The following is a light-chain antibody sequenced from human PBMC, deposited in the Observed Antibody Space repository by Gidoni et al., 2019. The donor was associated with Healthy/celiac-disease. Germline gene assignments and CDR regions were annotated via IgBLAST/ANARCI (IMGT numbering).Light chain of an antibody. Sequence: DIVMTQSPDSLAVPLGERATITCKSSQSVLYSSNNKNYLAWYQQKPGQPPKLLIYWASTRESGVPDRFSGSGSGTDFTLTISSLQAEDVAVYYCQQYYSTPGTFGQGTKLEIK. CDR2: WAS. CDR3: QQYYSTPGT. J-gene: IGKJ2*01. V-gene: IGKV4-1*01. CDR1: QSVLYSSNNKNY.